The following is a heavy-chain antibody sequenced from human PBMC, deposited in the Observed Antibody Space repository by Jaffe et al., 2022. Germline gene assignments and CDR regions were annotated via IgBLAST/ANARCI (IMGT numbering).Heavy chain of an antibody. V-gene: IGHV1-58*02. Sequence: QMQLVQSGPEVKKPGTSVKVSCKASGFTFTSSAMQWVRQARGQRLEWIGWIVVGSGNTNYAQKFQERVTITRDMSTSTAYMELSSLRSEDTAVYYCAAVRGDYEHHSYLDWYFDLWGRGTLVTVSS. CDR1: GFTFTSSA. CDR2: IVVGSGNT. J-gene: IGHJ2*01. CDR3: AAVRGDYEHHSYLDWYFDL. D-gene: IGHD4-17*01.